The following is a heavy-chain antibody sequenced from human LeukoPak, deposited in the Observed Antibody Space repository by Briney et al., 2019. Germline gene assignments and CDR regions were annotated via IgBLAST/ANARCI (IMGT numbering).Heavy chain of an antibody. Sequence: PSETLSLTCTVSGGSISTSNYYWGWIRQPPGKGLEWIGNIFYSGSTYYSPSLKSRVTISLDTSKNQFSLKLSSVTAADTAVYYCARRSGRDSSSWYWGGYYFDYWGQGTLVTVSS. CDR2: IFYSGST. CDR1: GGSISTSNYY. CDR3: ARRSGRDSSSWYWGGYYFDY. V-gene: IGHV4-39*07. J-gene: IGHJ4*02. D-gene: IGHD6-13*01.